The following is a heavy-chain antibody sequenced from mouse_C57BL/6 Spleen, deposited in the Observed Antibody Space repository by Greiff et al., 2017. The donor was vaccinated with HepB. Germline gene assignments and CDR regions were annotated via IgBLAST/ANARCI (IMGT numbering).Heavy chain of an antibody. Sequence: EVQGVESGGGLVKPGGSLKLSCAASGFTFSDYGMHWVRQAPEKGLEWVAYISSGSSTIYYADTVKGRFTISRDNAKNTLFLQMTSLRSEDTALYYCAPHYYGSSYGFAYWGQGTLVTVSA. CDR1: GFTFSDYG. D-gene: IGHD1-1*01. CDR2: ISSGSSTI. CDR3: APHYYGSSYGFAY. J-gene: IGHJ3*01. V-gene: IGHV5-17*01.